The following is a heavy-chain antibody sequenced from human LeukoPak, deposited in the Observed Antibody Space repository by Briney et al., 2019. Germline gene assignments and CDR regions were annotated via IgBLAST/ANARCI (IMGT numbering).Heavy chain of an antibody. Sequence: GESLKISCKGSGYSFTSYWIGWVRQAPGKGLEWVAVIWYDGSNKYYADSVKGRFTISRDNSKNTLYLQMNSLKAEDTAVYYCARTAYDSSGYYFDYWGQGTLVTVSS. J-gene: IGHJ4*02. CDR3: ARTAYDSSGYYFDY. CDR2: IWYDGSNK. CDR1: GYSFTSYW. D-gene: IGHD3-22*01. V-gene: IGHV3-33*01.